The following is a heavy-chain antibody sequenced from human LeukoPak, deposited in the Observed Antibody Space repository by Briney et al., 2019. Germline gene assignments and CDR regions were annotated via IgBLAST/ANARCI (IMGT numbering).Heavy chain of an antibody. Sequence: SQTLSLTCAISGDSVSSNSAAWNWIRQSPSRGLEWLGRAYYRSKWYNDYAVSVKSRITIKPDTSKNQFSLQLNSVTPEDTAVYYCARGRRDIVVVPAAIFGNWFDPWGQGTLVTVSS. V-gene: IGHV6-1*01. J-gene: IGHJ5*02. CDR1: GDSVSSNSAA. CDR2: AYYRSKWYN. CDR3: ARGRRDIVVVPAAIFGNWFDP. D-gene: IGHD2-2*02.